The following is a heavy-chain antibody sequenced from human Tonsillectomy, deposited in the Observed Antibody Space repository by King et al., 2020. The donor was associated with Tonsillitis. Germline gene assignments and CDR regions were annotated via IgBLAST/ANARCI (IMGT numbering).Heavy chain of an antibody. V-gene: IGHV4-39*01. CDR1: GGSIRSRGYY. CDR2: IYFSGCT. CDR3: ARSLSSSDFSSGYYYYSDP. J-gene: IGHJ5*02. Sequence: LQLQESGPGLVKPSETLSLTCSVSGGSIRSRGYYWGWIRQPPGKGLEWIGSIYFSGCTYYQSSLKIRVTISVDTSENQFSLKLSSVTAADTALYFCARSLSSSDFSSGYYYYSDPWGQGILVTVSS. D-gene: IGHD3-3*01.